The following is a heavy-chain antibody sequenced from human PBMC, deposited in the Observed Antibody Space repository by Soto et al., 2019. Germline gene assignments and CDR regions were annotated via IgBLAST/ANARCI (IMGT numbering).Heavy chain of an antibody. V-gene: IGHV1-18*01. D-gene: IGHD3-3*01. CDR1: GYTFTSYG. CDR3: ARDVWGSDFWGGYYVFAY. J-gene: IGHJ4*02. CDR2: ISAYNGNT. Sequence: QVKLVQSGAEVKKPGASVKVSCKASGYTFTSYGISWGRQAPGQGLEWRGWISAYNGNTNYAQKLQGRVTMTTDTSTSTAYMEVRSLRSDDTAVYYCARDVWGSDFWGGYYVFAYWGQGTLVTVSS.